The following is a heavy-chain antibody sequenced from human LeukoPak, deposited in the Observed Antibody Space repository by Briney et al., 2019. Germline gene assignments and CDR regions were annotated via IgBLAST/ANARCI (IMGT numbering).Heavy chain of an antibody. Sequence: GGSLRLSCAASGFTFSSYSMNWVRQAPGKGLEWASYISSSSSTIYYADSVKGRFTISRDNAKNLLYLQMNSLRAEDTAVYYCARGEYSSSWYWYFDLWGRGTLVTVSS. CDR3: ARGEYSSSWYWYFDL. V-gene: IGHV3-48*04. CDR1: GFTFSSYS. CDR2: ISSSSSTI. D-gene: IGHD6-13*01. J-gene: IGHJ2*01.